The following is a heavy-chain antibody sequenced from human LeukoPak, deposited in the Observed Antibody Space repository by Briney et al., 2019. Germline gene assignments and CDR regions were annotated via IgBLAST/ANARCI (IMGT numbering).Heavy chain of an antibody. V-gene: IGHV3-15*01. D-gene: IGHD4-17*01. Sequence: PGGSLRLSCATSGFTFSNAWMSRVRQAPGKGLEWVGRIKSKTDGGTTDYAAPVKGRFTISRDDSKNTLYLQMNSLKTEDTAVYYCTTDVMTTAMYYFDYWGQGTLVTVPS. CDR3: TTDVMTTAMYYFDY. CDR2: IKSKTDGGTT. CDR1: GFTFSNAW. J-gene: IGHJ4*02.